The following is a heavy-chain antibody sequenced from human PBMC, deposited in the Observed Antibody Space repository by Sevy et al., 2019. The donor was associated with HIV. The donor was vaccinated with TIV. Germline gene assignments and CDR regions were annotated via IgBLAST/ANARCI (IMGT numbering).Heavy chain of an antibody. V-gene: IGHV1-18*01. D-gene: IGHD1-26*01. J-gene: IGHJ6*02. CDR3: ARRGSQLNYGNYYYYYYGMDV. Sequence: ASVKVSCKASGYTFTSYGISWVRQAPGQGLEWMGWISAYNGNTNYAQKLQGRVTMTTDTSTSTAYMELRSLRSDDTAVYYSARRGSQLNYGNYYYYYYGMDVWGQGTTVTVSS. CDR2: ISAYNGNT. CDR1: GYTFTSYG.